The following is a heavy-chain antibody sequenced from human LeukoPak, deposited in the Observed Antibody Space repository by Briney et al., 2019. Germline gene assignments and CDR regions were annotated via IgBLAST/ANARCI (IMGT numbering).Heavy chain of an antibody. D-gene: IGHD2-15*01. Sequence: GGSLRLSCAASGFTFRSYSMNWVREAPGKGLEWVSSISSSSSYIYYADSVKGRFTISRDNAKNSLYLQMNSLRAEDTAVYYCASYRYCSGGSCYGDYWGQGTLVTVSS. J-gene: IGHJ4*02. CDR1: GFTFRSYS. CDR3: ASYRYCSGGSCYGDY. CDR2: ISSSSSYI. V-gene: IGHV3-21*01.